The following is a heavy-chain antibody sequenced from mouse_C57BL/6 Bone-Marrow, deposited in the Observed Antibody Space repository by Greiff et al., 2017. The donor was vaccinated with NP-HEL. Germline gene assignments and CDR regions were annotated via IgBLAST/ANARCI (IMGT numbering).Heavy chain of an antibody. D-gene: IGHD1-1*01. Sequence: QVQLQQSGAELAKPGASVKLSCKASGYTFTSYWMHWVKQRPGQGLEWIGYINPSSGYTKYNQKFKDKATLTADKYSSTAYMQLSSLTYEDSAVYYCASPSYYVFAYWGQGTLVTVSA. CDR2: INPSSGYT. V-gene: IGHV1-7*01. CDR1: GYTFTSYW. J-gene: IGHJ3*01. CDR3: ASPSYYVFAY.